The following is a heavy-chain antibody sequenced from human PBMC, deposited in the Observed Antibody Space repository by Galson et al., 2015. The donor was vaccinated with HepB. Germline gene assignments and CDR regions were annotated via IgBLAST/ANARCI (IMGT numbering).Heavy chain of an antibody. Sequence: SLRLSCAASGFTFSSYAMHWVRQAPGKGLEWVAVISYDGSNKYYADSVKGRFTISRDNSKNMLYLQMNSLSAEDTAVYYCARDWGWGPGAGPDAFDIWGQGTMVTVSS. J-gene: IGHJ3*02. CDR2: ISYDGSNK. D-gene: IGHD3-16*01. V-gene: IGHV3-30*04. CDR1: GFTFSSYA. CDR3: ARDWGWGPGAGPDAFDI.